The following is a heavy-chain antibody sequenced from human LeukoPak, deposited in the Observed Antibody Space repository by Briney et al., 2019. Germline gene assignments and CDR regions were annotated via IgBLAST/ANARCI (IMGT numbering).Heavy chain of an antibody. CDR1: GFTLSGYW. J-gene: IGHJ6*02. V-gene: IGHV3-74*01. Sequence: GGSLRLSCAASGFTLSGYWMNWVRQAPGKGLVWVSRIGFDGSGTTYADSVKGRFTISRDTSKNTLYLQMNSLRDEDAAVYHCTRVQAGRSGLMDVWGRGTTVTVSS. CDR3: TRVQAGRSGLMDV. D-gene: IGHD2-8*02. CDR2: IGFDGSGT.